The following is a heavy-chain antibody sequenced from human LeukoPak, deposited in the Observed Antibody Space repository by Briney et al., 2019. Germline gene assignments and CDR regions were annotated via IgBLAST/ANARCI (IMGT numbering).Heavy chain of an antibody. CDR1: GFTFSTYW. V-gene: IGHV3-7*01. D-gene: IGHD6-13*01. J-gene: IGHJ4*02. CDR2: IKQAGSEK. CDR3: ARDSAGNDY. Sequence: GGSLRLSCEASGFTFSTYWMSWVRQAPGKELEWVANIKQAGSEKYYVDSVKGRFTISRDTAKNSLHLQMNSLRAEDTAMYYCARDSAGNDYWGQGTLVTVSS.